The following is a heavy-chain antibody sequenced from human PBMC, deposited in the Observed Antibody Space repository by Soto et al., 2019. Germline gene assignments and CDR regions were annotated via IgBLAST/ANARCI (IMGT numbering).Heavy chain of an antibody. CDR2: ISAYNGNT. CDR1: GYTFTSYG. J-gene: IGHJ6*02. V-gene: IGHV1-18*01. Sequence: PGESLKISCKGSGYTFTSYGISWVRQAPGQGFEWMGWISAYNGNTNYAQKLQGRVTMTTDTSTSTAYMELRSLRSDDTAVYYCARAGRAGGSYYYYGMDVWGQGTTVTVSS. CDR3: ARAGRAGGSYYYYGMDV. D-gene: IGHD2-15*01.